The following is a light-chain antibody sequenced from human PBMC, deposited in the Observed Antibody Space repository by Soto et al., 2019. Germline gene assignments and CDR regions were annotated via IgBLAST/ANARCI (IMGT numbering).Light chain of an antibody. J-gene: IGKJ3*01. Sequence: DIQMTQSPSTLSASVGDRATITCRASQSISSWLAWYQQKPGKAPKVLIYDASSLESGVPSRFSGSGSGTDFTLTISILQPDDFATYYCQYYTSYLLSFGPGTKVDIK. V-gene: IGKV1-5*01. CDR2: DAS. CDR1: QSISSW. CDR3: QYYTSYLLS.